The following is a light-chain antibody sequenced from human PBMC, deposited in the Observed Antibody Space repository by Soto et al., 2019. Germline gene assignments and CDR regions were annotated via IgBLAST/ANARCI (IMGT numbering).Light chain of an antibody. CDR3: QQRSYPIT. V-gene: IGKV3-11*01. CDR1: QSLGRY. Sequence: DIVLTRSPDTLSXSPRXSXXLXXRASQSLGRYLAWYQQKPGQAPRLLIYDASHRATGIPVRFSGSGSDSDFTLTISSLEPEDFAAYYCQQRSYPITFGQGTRLEIK. CDR2: DAS. J-gene: IGKJ5*01.